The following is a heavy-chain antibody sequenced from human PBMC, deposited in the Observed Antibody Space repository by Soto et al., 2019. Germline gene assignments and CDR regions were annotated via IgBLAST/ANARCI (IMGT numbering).Heavy chain of an antibody. V-gene: IGHV1-69*08. CDR2: IIPILGIA. Sequence: QVQLVQSGAEVKKPGSSVKVSCKASGGTFSSYTISWVRQAPGQGLEWMGRIIPILGIANYAQKFQGRVTITADKSTSTAYMELSSLSSEDTVVYYCARDHGFANGVFDYWGQGTLVTVSS. CDR3: ARDHGFANGVFDY. J-gene: IGHJ4*02. D-gene: IGHD3-10*01. CDR1: GGTFSSYT.